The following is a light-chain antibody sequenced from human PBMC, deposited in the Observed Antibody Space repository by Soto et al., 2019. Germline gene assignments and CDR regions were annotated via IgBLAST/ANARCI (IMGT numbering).Light chain of an antibody. J-gene: IGKJ3*01. CDR3: QQYYSTPFT. CDR2: WAS. Sequence: DIVMTQSPDSLAVSLGESATINCKSSQSVLYSSNHKNYLAWYQQKPGQPPKLLIYWASTRESGVPDRFSGSGSGTEFPLTISSLQAEDVAVYYCQQYYSTPFTFGPGTKVDIK. V-gene: IGKV4-1*01. CDR1: QSVLYSSNHKNY.